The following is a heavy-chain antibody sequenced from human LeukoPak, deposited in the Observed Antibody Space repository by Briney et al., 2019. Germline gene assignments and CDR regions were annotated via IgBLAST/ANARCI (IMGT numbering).Heavy chain of an antibody. CDR3: ITPLPYSAQ. J-gene: IGHJ4*02. CDR2: ISYDGSNK. V-gene: IGHV3-30*03. Sequence: GGSLRLSCAASGFTFSSYGMHWVRQAPGKGLEWVAVISYDGSNKYYADSVKGRFTISRDNSKNTLYLQMNSLKTEDPAVYYCITPLPYSAQGGQGTLVTVSS. CDR1: GFTFSSYG. D-gene: IGHD2-21*01.